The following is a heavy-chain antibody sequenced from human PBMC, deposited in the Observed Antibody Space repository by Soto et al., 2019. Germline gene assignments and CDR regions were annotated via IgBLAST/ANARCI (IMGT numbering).Heavy chain of an antibody. Sequence: QVQLVQSGAEVKKPGASVKVSCKASGYTFTSYGISWVRQAPGQGLEWMGWISAYNGNTNYAQKPQGRVTLTTETSTSTANREPRSLRSDDTAVYYCAGDLHGEPFCWVQGTLVTVSS. CDR2: ISAYNGNT. CDR1: GYTFTSYG. V-gene: IGHV1-18*01. D-gene: IGHD4-17*01. J-gene: IGHJ4*02. CDR3: AGDLHGEPFC.